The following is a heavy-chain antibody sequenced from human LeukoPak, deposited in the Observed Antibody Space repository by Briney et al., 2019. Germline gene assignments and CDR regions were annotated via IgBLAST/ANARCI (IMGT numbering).Heavy chain of an antibody. J-gene: IGHJ5*02. CDR2: INPNSGGT. V-gene: IGHV1-2*02. D-gene: IGHD3-10*01. CDR3: ARDPGITMVRGVLSNWFDP. CDR1: GYTFRDYG. Sequence: ASVKVSCKTSGYTFRDYGITWVRQAPGQGLEWMGWINPNSGGTNYAQKFQGRVTMTRDTSISTAYMELSRLRSDDTAVYYCARDPGITMVRGVLSNWFDPWGQGTLVTVSS.